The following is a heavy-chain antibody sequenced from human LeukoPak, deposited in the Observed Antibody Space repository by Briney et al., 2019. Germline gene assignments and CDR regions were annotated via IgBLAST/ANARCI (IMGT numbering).Heavy chain of an antibody. CDR3: ASLDTAKQPLANH. V-gene: IGHV3-7*03. CDR1: GLTVSNHW. Sequence: GGSLRLSCVASGLTVSNHWMSWVRQAPGKGLEWVANIREERGQEYYVDSVKGRFTISKNSAKNSLYPQMNTLRVEDTAMYYCASLDTAKQPLANHWGQGTLVTVSS. D-gene: IGHD5-18*01. J-gene: IGHJ5*02. CDR2: IREERGQE.